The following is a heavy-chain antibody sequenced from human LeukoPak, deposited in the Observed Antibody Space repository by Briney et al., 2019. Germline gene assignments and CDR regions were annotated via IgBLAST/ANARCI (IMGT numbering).Heavy chain of an antibody. Sequence: RPGRSLRLSCAASGFTFSGYGMHWVRQAPGKGLEWVAVIWYDGSNKYYADSVKGRFTISRDNSKNTLYLQMNSLRAEDTAVYYCARDHSSGWYSDYFDYWGQGTLVTVSS. CDR2: IWYDGSNK. CDR3: ARDHSSGWYSDYFDY. CDR1: GFTFSGYG. J-gene: IGHJ4*02. D-gene: IGHD6-19*01. V-gene: IGHV3-33*01.